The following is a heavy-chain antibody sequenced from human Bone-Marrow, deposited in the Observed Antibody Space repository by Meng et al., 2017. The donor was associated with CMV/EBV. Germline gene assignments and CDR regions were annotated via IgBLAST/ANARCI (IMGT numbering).Heavy chain of an antibody. V-gene: IGHV4-28*05. CDR3: ARQPPGPAAFDI. Sequence: SETLSLTCDVSIHSIRSSNWWGWIRQPPGKGLEWIGYIYYSGGIYYNPSLTSRVTMSVDTSKNQASLKLNSVTAADTAVYYCARQPPGPAAFDIWGQGPMVTVSS. CDR1: IHSIRSSNW. D-gene: IGHD3-10*01. CDR2: IYYSGGI. J-gene: IGHJ3*02.